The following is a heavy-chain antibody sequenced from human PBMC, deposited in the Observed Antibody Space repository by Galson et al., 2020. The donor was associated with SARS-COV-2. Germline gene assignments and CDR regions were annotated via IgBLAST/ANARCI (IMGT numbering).Heavy chain of an antibody. CDR1: EFTFNSYA. D-gene: IGHD3-10*01. V-gene: IGHV3-23*01. CDR2: TSGSGGDT. CDR3: ATDEHTYYGTFDY. J-gene: IGHJ4*02. Sequence: GGSLRLSCAASEFTFNSYAMSWVRQAPGKGLEWVSTTSGSGGDTFYADSVRGRFTISRDNPKNTLYLQMNSLRVEDTAVYYCATDEHTYYGTFDYWGQGTLVTVSS.